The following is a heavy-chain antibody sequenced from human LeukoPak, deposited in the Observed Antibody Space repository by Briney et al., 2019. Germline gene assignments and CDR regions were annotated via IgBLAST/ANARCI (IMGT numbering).Heavy chain of an antibody. V-gene: IGHV3-20*04. Sequence: GGSLRLSCAASGLTFDDYGMSWVRQAPGKGLEWVSGINWNGGSTGYADSVKGRFTISRDNAKNSLYLQMNSLRAEGTAVYYCARAPRKIAAAGLGWFDPWGQGTLVTVSS. CDR1: GLTFDDYG. J-gene: IGHJ5*02. CDR2: INWNGGST. CDR3: ARAPRKIAAAGLGWFDP. D-gene: IGHD6-13*01.